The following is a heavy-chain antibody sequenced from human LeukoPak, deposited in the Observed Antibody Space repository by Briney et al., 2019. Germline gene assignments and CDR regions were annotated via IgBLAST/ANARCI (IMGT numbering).Heavy chain of an antibody. CDR3: ARESSSDTAFDY. V-gene: IGHV3-21*01. Sequence: GGSLRLSCAASGFTFSLYSMNWVRQAPGKGLEWVSSMSSRTNYIDYADSVKGRFIISRDDARNSLSLQMNTLRAEDTAIYYCARESSSDTAFDYWGQGILVTVSS. CDR2: MSSRTNYI. CDR1: GFTFSLYS. J-gene: IGHJ4*02. D-gene: IGHD5-18*01.